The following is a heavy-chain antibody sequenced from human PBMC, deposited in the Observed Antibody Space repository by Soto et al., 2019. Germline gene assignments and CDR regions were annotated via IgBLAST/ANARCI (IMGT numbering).Heavy chain of an antibody. V-gene: IGHV1-69*13. D-gene: IGHD3-22*01. Sequence: ASVKVSCKASGGTFSSYAISWVRQAPGQGLEWMGGIIPIFGTANYAQKFQGRVTITADESTSTAYMELSSLRSEDTAVYYCARASKYYDSSGVNAFDIWGQGTMVTVSS. CDR3: ARASKYYDSSGVNAFDI. CDR1: GGTFSSYA. CDR2: IIPIFGTA. J-gene: IGHJ3*02.